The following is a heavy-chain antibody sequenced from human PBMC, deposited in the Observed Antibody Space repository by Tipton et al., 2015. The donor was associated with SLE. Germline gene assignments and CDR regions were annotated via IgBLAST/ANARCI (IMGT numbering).Heavy chain of an antibody. V-gene: IGHV3-64D*06. D-gene: IGHD1-1*01. J-gene: IGHJ3*02. CDR3: VKDRGTVERGAFDI. CDR1: GFTFSSYA. Sequence: SLRLSCAASGFTFSSYAMHWVRQAPGKGLEYVSAISSNGGSTYYADSVKGRFTISRDNSKNTLYLQMSSLRAEDTAVYYCVKDRGTVERGAFDIWGQGTMVTVSS. CDR2: ISSNGGST.